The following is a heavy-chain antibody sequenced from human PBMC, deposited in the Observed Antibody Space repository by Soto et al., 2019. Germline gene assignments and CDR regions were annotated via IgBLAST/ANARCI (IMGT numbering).Heavy chain of an antibody. D-gene: IGHD6-19*01. V-gene: IGHV1-69*13. CDR1: GGTFSSYA. CDR2: IIPIFGTA. J-gene: IGHJ5*02. CDR3: ARQVEQWLALNWFDP. Sequence: SVKVSCKASGGTFSSYAISWVRQAPGQGLEWMGGIIPIFGTANCAQKFQGRVTITADESTSTAYMELSSLRSEDTAVYYCARQVEQWLALNWFDPWGQGTLVTVSS.